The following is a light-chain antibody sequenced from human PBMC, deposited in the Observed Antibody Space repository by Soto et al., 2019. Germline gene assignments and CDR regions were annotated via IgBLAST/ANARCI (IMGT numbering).Light chain of an antibody. J-gene: IGKJ5*01. V-gene: IGKV3-20*01. CDR1: QTVNSNY. CDR2: GIS. Sequence: LRQAGGKRSFCRGERHTLSCRASQTVNSNYFAWYQQKPGXAPXXLIYGISDRATGIPDRFSGNGSGTEFTLPLSRMDPEVFAVDDCPQCASSSTFGQGTRLEIK. CDR3: PQCASSST.